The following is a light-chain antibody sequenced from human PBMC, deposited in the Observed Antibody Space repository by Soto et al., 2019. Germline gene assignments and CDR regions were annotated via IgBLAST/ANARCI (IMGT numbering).Light chain of an antibody. CDR1: QSVTNN. Sequence: EIVMTQSPATLSVSPGERATLSCRASQSVTNNLAWYQQKPGQPPRLLIYDASTRATGLPARFSGSGSGTEFTLTISSLQSEDFAVYYCQQYNDRPRTFGQGTKVEIK. CDR3: QQYNDRPRT. V-gene: IGKV3-15*01. J-gene: IGKJ1*01. CDR2: DAS.